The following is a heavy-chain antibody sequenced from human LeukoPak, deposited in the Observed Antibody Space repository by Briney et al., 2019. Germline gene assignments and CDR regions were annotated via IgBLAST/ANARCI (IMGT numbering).Heavy chain of an antibody. D-gene: IGHD6-19*01. CDR2: ISGSGGST. CDR3: AKKGSGWYEDLYYFDY. Sequence: GGSLRLSCAASGFTFSSYAMSWVRQAPGKGLEWVSAISGSGGSTYYADSVKGRFTISRDNSKNTLYLQMNSLRAEDTAVYYCAKKGSGWYEDLYYFDYWGQETLVTVSS. V-gene: IGHV3-23*01. J-gene: IGHJ4*02. CDR1: GFTFSSYA.